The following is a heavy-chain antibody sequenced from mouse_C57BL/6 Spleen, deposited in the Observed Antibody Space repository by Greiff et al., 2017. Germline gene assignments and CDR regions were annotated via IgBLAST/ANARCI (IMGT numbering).Heavy chain of an antibody. V-gene: IGHV1-50*01. CDR2: IDPSDSYT. CDR1: GYTFTSYW. J-gene: IGHJ4*01. CDR3: ARGDSSGPLYAMDY. D-gene: IGHD3-2*02. Sequence: QVQLQQPGAELVKPGASVKLSCKASGYTFTSYWMQWVKQRPGQGLEWIGEIDPSDSYTNYNQKFKGKATLTVDTSSSTAYMQLSSLTSEDSAVYYCARGDSSGPLYAMDYWGQGTSVTVSS.